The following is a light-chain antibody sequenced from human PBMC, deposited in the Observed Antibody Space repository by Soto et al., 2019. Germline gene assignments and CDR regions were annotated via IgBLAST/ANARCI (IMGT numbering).Light chain of an antibody. CDR1: SSDVGAYNY. CDR2: EVT. V-gene: IGLV2-8*01. J-gene: IGLJ1*01. CDR3: SSFGVSSG. Sequence: QSVLTQPPSASGSPGQSVTISCTGTSSDVGAYNYVSWYQQHPGKAPKLMIYEVTKRPSGVPDRFSGSKSGNTASLTVSGLQVEDEADYYCSSFGVSSGFGTGTKVTVL.